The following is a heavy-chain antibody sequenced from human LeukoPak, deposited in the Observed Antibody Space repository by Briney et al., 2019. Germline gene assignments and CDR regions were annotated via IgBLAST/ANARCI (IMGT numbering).Heavy chain of an antibody. V-gene: IGHV3-33*01. CDR3: ARWGGTRQYYFDY. CDR2: TRFDGSIK. D-gene: IGHD1-1*01. CDR1: GFIFSDYG. Sequence: GRSLRLSCAVSGFIFSDYGFHWVRQAPGMGLEWVAVTRFDGSIKQYADSVKGRFTISRDDSKNTLYLQMNFLKSEDTAVYYCARWGGTRQYYFDYWGQGTLVTVSS. J-gene: IGHJ4*02.